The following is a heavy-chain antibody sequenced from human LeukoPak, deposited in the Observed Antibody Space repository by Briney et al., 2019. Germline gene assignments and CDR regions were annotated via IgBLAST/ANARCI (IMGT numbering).Heavy chain of an antibody. CDR3: ARVSRVSYGCDY. J-gene: IGHJ4*02. CDR2: IKSDGSEK. Sequence: PGGSLRLSCAASGFTFSSYWMTWVRQAPGKGLEWLANIKSDGSEKYYVDSVKGRFTISRDNAGNSLYLHMNSLRAEDTAVYYCARVSRVSYGCDYWGLGTLVTVSS. CDR1: GFTFSSYW. D-gene: IGHD3-16*01. V-gene: IGHV3-7*01.